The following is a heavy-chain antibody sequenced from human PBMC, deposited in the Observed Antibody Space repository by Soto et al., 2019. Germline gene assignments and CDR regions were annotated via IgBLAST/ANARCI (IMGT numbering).Heavy chain of an antibody. D-gene: IGHD2-2*01. V-gene: IGHV1-69*06. Sequence: GASVTVSCKASGGTFSSYAISWVRQAPGQGLEWMGGIIPIFGTANYAQKFQGRVTITADKSTSTAYMELSSLRSEDTAVYYCARAQWDIVVVPAAIADKLYGMDVWGQGTTVTVSS. CDR3: ARAQWDIVVVPAAIADKLYGMDV. CDR1: GGTFSSYA. CDR2: IIPIFGTA. J-gene: IGHJ6*02.